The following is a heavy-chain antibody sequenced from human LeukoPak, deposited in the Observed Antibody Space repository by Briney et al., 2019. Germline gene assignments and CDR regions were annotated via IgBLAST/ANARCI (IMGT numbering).Heavy chain of an antibody. Sequence: AASVKVSCKASGGTFSSYAISWVRQAPGQGLEWMGGIIPIFGTANYAQKFQGRVTMTRDTSTSTVYMELSSLRSEDTAVYYCARYKVLRTSSYYYGMDVWGQGTTVTVSS. CDR3: ARYKVLRTSSYYYGMDV. CDR1: GGTFSSYA. CDR2: IIPIFGTA. J-gene: IGHJ6*02. V-gene: IGHV1-69*05. D-gene: IGHD2-2*01.